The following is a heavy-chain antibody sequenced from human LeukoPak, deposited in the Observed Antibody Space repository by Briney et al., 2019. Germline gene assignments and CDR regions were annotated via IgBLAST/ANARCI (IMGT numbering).Heavy chain of an antibody. CDR2: IYYSGST. V-gene: IGHV4-39*01. CDR3: ARHSSERMTTVTFFWYFDL. J-gene: IGHJ2*01. Sequence: SETLSLTCTVSGGSISSSSYYWGWIRQPPGKGLEWIGSIYYSGSTYYNPSLKSRVTISVDTSKNQFSLKLSSVTAADTAVYYCARHSSERMTTVTFFWYFDLWGRATLVTVSS. CDR1: GGSISSSSYY. D-gene: IGHD4-17*01.